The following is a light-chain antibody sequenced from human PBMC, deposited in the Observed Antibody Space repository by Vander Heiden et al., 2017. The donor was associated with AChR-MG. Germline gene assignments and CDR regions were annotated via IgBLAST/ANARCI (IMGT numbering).Light chain of an antibody. J-gene: IGKJ3*01. CDR1: QSVLYSSTNKNY. CDR2: WAS. CDR3: QQYYSTLT. Sequence: DIVMTQSPDSLAVSLGERDTINCKSSQSVLYSSTNKNYLAWSQPKPGQPPKLLISWASTRESGVPDRFSGSGSGTDFTLTISSLQAEDVAVSYCQQYYSTLTFGPGTKVDIK. V-gene: IGKV4-1*01.